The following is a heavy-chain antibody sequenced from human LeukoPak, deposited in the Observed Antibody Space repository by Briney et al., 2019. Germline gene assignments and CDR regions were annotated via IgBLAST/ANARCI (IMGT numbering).Heavy chain of an antibody. D-gene: IGHD3-10*01. CDR1: GGSFSGYY. V-gene: IGHV4-34*01. CDR2: INHSGST. J-gene: IGHJ4*02. CDR3: ASRGYYYGLGSYYPF. Sequence: PSETLSLTCAVYGGSFSGYYWSWIRQPPGKGLEWIGEINHSGSTNYNPSLKSRVTISVDMSKNQFSLKLSSVTAADTAVYYCASRGYYYGLGSYYPFWGQGTLVTVSS.